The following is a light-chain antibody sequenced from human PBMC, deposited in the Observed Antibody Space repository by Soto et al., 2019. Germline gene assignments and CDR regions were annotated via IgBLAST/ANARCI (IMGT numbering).Light chain of an antibody. CDR3: QKYNSAPWT. V-gene: IGKV1-27*01. CDR1: QGISNY. J-gene: IGKJ1*01. CDR2: AAS. Sequence: DIQMTQSPSSPSPSVGDRGPLTYRASQGISNYLAWYQKKPGKVPKLLIYAASPLQSGVPSRFSGSGSGTDFTLTISSLQPEDVATYYCQKYNSAPWTFGQGTKVDIK.